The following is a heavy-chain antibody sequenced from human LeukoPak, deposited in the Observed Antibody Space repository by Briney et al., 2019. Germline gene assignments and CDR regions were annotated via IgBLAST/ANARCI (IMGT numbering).Heavy chain of an antibody. V-gene: IGHV1-3*01. CDR3: ARDLFYRSSSWYLGY. D-gene: IGHD6-13*01. J-gene: IGHJ4*02. Sequence: GASVKVSCKASGYTFTSYAMHWVRQAPGQRVEWMGWINAGNGNTKYSQKFQGRVTITRDTSASTAYMELSSLRSEDTAVYYCARDLFYRSSSWYLGYWGQGTLVTVSS. CDR2: INAGNGNT. CDR1: GYTFTSYA.